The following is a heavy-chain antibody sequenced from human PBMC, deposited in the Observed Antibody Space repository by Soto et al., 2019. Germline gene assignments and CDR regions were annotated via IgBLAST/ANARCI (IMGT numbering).Heavy chain of an antibody. CDR1: GGSISSDGNY. D-gene: IGHD3-10*01. J-gene: IGHJ6*02. CDR2: IYYSGST. CDR3: ARGRTVRGVIYYYGMDV. V-gene: IGHV4-31*03. Sequence: SETLSLTCTVSGGSISSDGNYWSWIRQHPGKGLEWIGYIYYSGSTYYNPSLKSRVTISVDTSKNQFSLKLNSVTAADTAVYYCARGRTVRGVIYYYGMDVWGQGTTVTVSS.